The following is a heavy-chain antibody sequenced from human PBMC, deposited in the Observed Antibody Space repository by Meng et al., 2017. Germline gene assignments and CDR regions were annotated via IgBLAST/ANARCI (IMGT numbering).Heavy chain of an antibody. V-gene: IGHV4-34*02. D-gene: IGHD6-19*01. CDR2: INRSGST. Sequence: QGHLQQGGPGLLKPSETLSPTGAVYGGSFSGYYWSWIRQPPGKGLEWIGEINRSGSTNYNPSLKSRVTISVDTSKNQFSLKLNSVTAADTAVYYCAREIAVAAHYYWYFDLWGRGTLVTVSS. CDR3: AREIAVAAHYYWYFDL. J-gene: IGHJ2*01. CDR1: GGSFSGYY.